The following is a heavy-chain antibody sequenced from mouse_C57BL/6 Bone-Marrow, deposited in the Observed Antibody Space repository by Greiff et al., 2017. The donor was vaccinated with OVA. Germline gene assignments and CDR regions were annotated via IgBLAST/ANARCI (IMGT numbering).Heavy chain of an antibody. J-gene: IGHJ3*01. D-gene: IGHD1-1*01. CDR3: ARSYDYGSSPWFAY. V-gene: IGHV1-72*01. CDR2: IDPNSGGT. CDR1: GYTFTSYW. Sequence: VQLQQPGAELVKPGASVKLSCKASGYTFTSYWMHWVKQRPGRGLEWIGRIDPNSGGTKYNEKFKSKATLTVDKPSSTAYMQLSSLRSEDSSGYYCARSYDYGSSPWFAYWGQGTLVTVSA.